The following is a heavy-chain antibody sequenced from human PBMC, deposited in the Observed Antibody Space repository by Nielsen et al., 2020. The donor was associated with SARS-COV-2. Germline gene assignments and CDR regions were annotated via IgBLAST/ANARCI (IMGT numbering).Heavy chain of an antibody. V-gene: IGHV1-24*01. CDR3: ARVHGSGSYQPFDY. J-gene: IGHJ4*02. D-gene: IGHD3-10*01. Sequence: ASVKVSCKVSGLTLTQVGMHWVRQAPGKGLEWMGGFDPENGETVYARKFQGRVTMTTDTSTSTAYMDLKSLRSDDTAVYYCARVHGSGSYQPFDYWGQGTLVTVSS. CDR1: GLTLTQVG. CDR2: FDPENGET.